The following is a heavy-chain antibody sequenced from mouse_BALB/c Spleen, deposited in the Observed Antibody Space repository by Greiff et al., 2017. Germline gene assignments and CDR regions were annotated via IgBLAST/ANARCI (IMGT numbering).Heavy chain of an antibody. CDR1: GFTFSSFG. CDR3: ARSGLGWDRNYFDY. J-gene: IGHJ2*01. V-gene: IGHV5-17*02. D-gene: IGHD3-1*01. CDR2: ISSGSSTI. Sequence: EVKLVESGGGLVQPGGSRKLSCAASGFTFSSFGMHWVRQAPEKGLEWVAYISSGSSTIYYADTVKGRFTISRDNPKNTLFLQMTSLRSEDTAMYYCARSGLGWDRNYFDYWGQGTTLTVSS.